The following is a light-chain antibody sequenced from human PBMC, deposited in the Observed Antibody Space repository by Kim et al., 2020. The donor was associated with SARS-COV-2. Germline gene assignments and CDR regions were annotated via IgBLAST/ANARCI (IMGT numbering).Light chain of an antibody. J-gene: IGLJ2*01. V-gene: IGLV2-14*03. Sequence: QSALTQPASVSGSPGQSITISCTGTSSDVGGYNYVSWYQQHPGKAPKLMIYDVSNRPSGVSNRFSGSKSGNTASLTISGLQAEDEADYYCSSYTSSSTLVVSRGTKLTIL. CDR2: DVS. CDR3: SSYTSSSTLV. CDR1: SSDVGGYNY.